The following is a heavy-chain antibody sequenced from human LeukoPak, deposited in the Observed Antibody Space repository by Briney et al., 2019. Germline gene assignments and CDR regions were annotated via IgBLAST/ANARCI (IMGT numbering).Heavy chain of an antibody. Sequence: SETLSLTCTVSGGSISSGSYYWSWIRQPAGKGLEWIGRIYTRGSTNYNPSLKSRVSILVDTSKKQFSLKLSSVTAADTAVYYCARGVGGYCSGGSCYSGPNWFVPWGQGTLVTVSS. CDR2: IYTRGST. D-gene: IGHD2-15*01. CDR3: ARGVGGYCSGGSCYSGPNWFVP. J-gene: IGHJ5*02. V-gene: IGHV4-61*02. CDR1: GGSISSGSYY.